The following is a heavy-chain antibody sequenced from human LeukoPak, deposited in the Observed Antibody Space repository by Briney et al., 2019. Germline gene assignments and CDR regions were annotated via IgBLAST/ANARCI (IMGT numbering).Heavy chain of an antibody. Sequence: PGGPLRLSCAASGFTFSSYAMSWVRQAPGKGLEWVSAISGSGGSTYYADSVKGRFTISRDNSKNTLYLQMNSLRAEDTAVYYCAKDLDWDTAPGLDYWGQGTLVTVSS. J-gene: IGHJ4*02. V-gene: IGHV3-23*01. CDR1: GFTFSSYA. CDR3: AKDLDWDTAPGLDY. D-gene: IGHD5-18*01. CDR2: ISGSGGST.